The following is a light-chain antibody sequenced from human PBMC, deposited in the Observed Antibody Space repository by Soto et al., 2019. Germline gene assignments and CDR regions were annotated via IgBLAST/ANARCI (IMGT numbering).Light chain of an antibody. V-gene: IGKV1-27*01. CDR3: QKYSTAPFT. CDR1: QVISNS. CDR2: AAS. Sequence: DIQMTQSPSSLSASVGDRVTITCRASQVISNSLAWYQQKPGKVPRLLIYAASTLQSGVPSRFSGSGSGTDFTITISSLQPEDVAIYYCQKYSTAPFTFGPGTKVDIK. J-gene: IGKJ3*01.